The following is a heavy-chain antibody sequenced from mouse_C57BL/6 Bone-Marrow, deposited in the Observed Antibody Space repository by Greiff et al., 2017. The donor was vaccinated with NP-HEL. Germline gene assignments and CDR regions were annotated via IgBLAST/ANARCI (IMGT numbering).Heavy chain of an antibody. CDR3: ALYYYSSSYDAMDY. CDR1: GYTFTSYW. V-gene: IGHV1-64*01. D-gene: IGHD1-1*01. Sequence: VQLQQPGAELVKPGASVKLSCKASGYTFTSYWMHWVKQRPGQGLEWIGIIHPNSGSTNYNEKFKSKATLTVDKSSSTAYMQLSSLTSEDSAVYYCALYYYSSSYDAMDYWGQGTSVTVSS. CDR2: IHPNSGST. J-gene: IGHJ4*01.